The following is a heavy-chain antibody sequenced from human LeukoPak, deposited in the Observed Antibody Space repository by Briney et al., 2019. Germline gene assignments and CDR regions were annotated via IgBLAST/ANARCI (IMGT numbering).Heavy chain of an antibody. CDR3: ARWSAGSDYYYYYGIDV. D-gene: IGHD2-15*01. Sequence: SETLSLTCSVSGGSIRTYYWSWIRQPAEKGLEWIGRIHTSGSTDYNPSLKSRVTISVDKSKNQFSLKLSSVTAADTAVYYCARWSAGSDYYYYYGIDVWGQGTAVTVSS. J-gene: IGHJ6*02. CDR1: GGSIRTYY. CDR2: IHTSGST. V-gene: IGHV4-4*07.